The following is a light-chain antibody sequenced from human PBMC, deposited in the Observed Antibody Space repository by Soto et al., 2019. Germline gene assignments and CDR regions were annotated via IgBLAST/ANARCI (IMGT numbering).Light chain of an antibody. CDR3: QQYGSSPGT. V-gene: IGKV3-20*01. CDR2: GAS. CDR1: QSVSSSY. Sequence: EIVLTQSPGTLSLSPGERATLSCRASQSVSSSYLAWYQQKPGQAPRLLIYGASSRATGSPDRFSGSGSGTDCTLTISRLEPEDFAVYYCQQYGSSPGTFGQGTKVEIK. J-gene: IGKJ1*01.